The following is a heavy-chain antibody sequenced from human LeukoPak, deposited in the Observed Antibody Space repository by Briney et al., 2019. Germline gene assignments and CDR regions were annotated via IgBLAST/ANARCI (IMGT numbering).Heavy chain of an antibody. J-gene: IGHJ4*02. V-gene: IGHV1-2*02. Sequence: ASVKVSCKASGYTFTGYYMHWVRQAPGQGLEWMGWINPNSGGTNYAQKFQGRVTMTRDTSISTAYMELSRLRSDDTAVYYCARKEYYYDSSGYPLDYWGQGTLATVSS. CDR3: ARKEYYYDSSGYPLDY. D-gene: IGHD3-22*01. CDR1: GYTFTGYY. CDR2: INPNSGGT.